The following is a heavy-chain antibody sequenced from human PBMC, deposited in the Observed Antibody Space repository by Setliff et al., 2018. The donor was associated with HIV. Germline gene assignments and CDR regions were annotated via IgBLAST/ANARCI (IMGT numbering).Heavy chain of an antibody. Sequence: SETLSLTCTVSGGSINNNNYYWGWIRQPPGKGLEWIGSIYYTEGTYSNPSLTSRLSISLDTSKNQFSLNLHSVTAADTAVYYCVTSSSWSSRVNFWGQGMLVTVSS. CDR1: GGSINNNNYY. CDR3: VTSSSWSSRVNF. J-gene: IGHJ4*02. D-gene: IGHD6-13*01. CDR2: IYYTEGT. V-gene: IGHV4-39*01.